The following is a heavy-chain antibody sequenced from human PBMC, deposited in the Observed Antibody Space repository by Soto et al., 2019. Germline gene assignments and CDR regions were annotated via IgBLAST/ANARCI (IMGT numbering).Heavy chain of an antibody. V-gene: IGHV4-39*01. Sequence: QLQLQESGPGLVKPSETLSLTCTVSGGSISSSSYYWGWIRQPPGKGLAWIGSINYRGSTYYNPSLKSRVTISVDTSKNQFSVKLSSVTAADTAVYYCASIVVVVAAIIHDAFEIWGQGTMVTVSS. CDR3: ASIVVVVAAIIHDAFEI. J-gene: IGHJ3*02. CDR2: INYRGST. D-gene: IGHD2-15*01. CDR1: GGSISSSSYY.